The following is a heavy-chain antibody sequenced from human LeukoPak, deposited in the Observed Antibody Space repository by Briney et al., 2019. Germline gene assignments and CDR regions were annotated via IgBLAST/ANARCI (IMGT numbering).Heavy chain of an antibody. V-gene: IGHV1-2*02. CDR1: GYTFTGYY. J-gene: IGHJ4*02. Sequence: ASVKVSCKASGYTFTGYYIHWVRQAPGQGLEWMGWINPNSGGTKYAQKFQGRVTMTRDTSISTAYMELSRLRSDDTAVYYCARAAITGPTPGYWGQGTLVTVSS. CDR3: ARAAITGPTPGY. CDR2: INPNSGGT. D-gene: IGHD1-20*01.